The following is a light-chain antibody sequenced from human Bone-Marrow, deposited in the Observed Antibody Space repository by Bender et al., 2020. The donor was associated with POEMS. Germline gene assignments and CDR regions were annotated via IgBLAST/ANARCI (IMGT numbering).Light chain of an antibody. CDR2: DVT. V-gene: IGLV2-11*01. CDR1: STDVGGYNY. Sequence: QSALTQPRSVSGSPGQSVTISCTGTSTDVGGYNYVSWYQQHPGKAPTLLIYDVTKRPSGVPDRFSGSKSGNTASLTISGLQAEDDSDYYCCSYAGTYTWVFGGGTTLTVL. CDR3: CSYAGTYTWV. J-gene: IGLJ3*02.